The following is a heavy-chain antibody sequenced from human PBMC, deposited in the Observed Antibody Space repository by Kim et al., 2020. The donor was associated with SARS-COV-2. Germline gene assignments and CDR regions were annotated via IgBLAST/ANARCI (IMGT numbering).Heavy chain of an antibody. Sequence: SETLSLTCTVSGGSVSSSNYYWGWIRQPPGKGLEWIGNIYYTGDTYYNPSLKSRVTISVDTSKNHFSLKRSSLTAADTAVYYCARLEYSSSSRLFDPGGQGTLVTVSS. CDR3: ARLEYSSSSRLFDP. D-gene: IGHD6-6*01. CDR2: IYYTGDT. CDR1: GGSVSSSNYY. V-gene: IGHV4-39*02. J-gene: IGHJ5*02.